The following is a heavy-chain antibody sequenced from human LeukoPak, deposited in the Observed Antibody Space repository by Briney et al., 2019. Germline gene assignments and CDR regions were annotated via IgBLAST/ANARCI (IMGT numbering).Heavy chain of an antibody. J-gene: IGHJ4*02. Sequence: GGSLRLSCAASGFSFSDYAMNWVRQAPGEGLEWVSYISNSGTTYYTDSVRGRFTISRDSAKNSLYLQMHILRPEDTAVYYCARGRGGRTWEEESHFWGQGTLVTVSS. CDR3: ARGRGGRTWEEESHF. CDR1: GFSFSDYA. V-gene: IGHV3-69-1*02. D-gene: IGHD1-26*01. CDR2: ISNSGTT.